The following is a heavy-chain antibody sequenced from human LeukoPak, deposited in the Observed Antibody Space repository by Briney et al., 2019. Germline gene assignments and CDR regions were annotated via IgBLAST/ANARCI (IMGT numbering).Heavy chain of an antibody. V-gene: IGHV1-18*01. CDR3: ARTTLDCKNGVCYDY. J-gene: IGHJ4*02. D-gene: IGHD2-8*01. CDR1: GYTFTSYG. CDR2: ISAYNGNT. Sequence: ASVKVSCKASGYTFTSYGISWVRQAPGQGLEWMGWISAYNGNTNYAQKLQGRVTMTTDTSTSTAYMELRSLRSDDTAVYYCARTTLDCKNGVCYDYWGQGTPVTVSS.